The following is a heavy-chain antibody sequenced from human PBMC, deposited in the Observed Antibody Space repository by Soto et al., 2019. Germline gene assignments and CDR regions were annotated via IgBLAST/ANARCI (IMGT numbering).Heavy chain of an antibody. V-gene: IGHV4-59*01. CDR2: IHNSGNT. CDR1: GGSISGYY. CDR3: ARGIYDSSGYYTRIFDS. D-gene: IGHD3-22*01. Sequence: QVHLQESGPGLLKPSETLSLTCTVSGGSISGYYWSWIRQPPGKGLEWIGYIHNSGNTDSNSSLKSRVTISVDTAKNQFSLKMSSVPAADPAVYYCARGIYDSSGYYTRIFDSWGQGTLVTVSS. J-gene: IGHJ4*02.